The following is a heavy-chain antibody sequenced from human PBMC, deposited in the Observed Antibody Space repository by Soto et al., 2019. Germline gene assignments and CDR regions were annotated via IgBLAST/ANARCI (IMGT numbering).Heavy chain of an antibody. CDR2: IYYSGST. CDR3: AAPDWYDSSGQDRTDY. V-gene: IGHV4-39*01. CDR1: GGSISSSSYY. J-gene: IGHJ4*02. D-gene: IGHD3-22*01. Sequence: SETLSLTCTVSGGSISSSSYYWGWIRQPPGKGLEWIGSIYYSGSTYHNPSLKSRVTISVDTSKNQFSLKLSSVTAADTAVYYCAAPDWYDSSGQDRTDYWGQGTLVTVSS.